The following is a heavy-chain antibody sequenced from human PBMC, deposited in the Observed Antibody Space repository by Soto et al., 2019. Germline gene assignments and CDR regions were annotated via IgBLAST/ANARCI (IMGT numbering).Heavy chain of an antibody. J-gene: IGHJ6*02. CDR2: IDPSDSYT. D-gene: IGHD2-2*01. Sequence: GESLKISCKGSGYSFTSYRISWVRQRPGKGLEWMGRIDPSDSYTNYSPSFQGHVTISADKSISTAYLQWSSLKASDTAMYYCARHLRDIVVVPTGTEVWGQGTTVIVSS. CDR1: GYSFTSYR. CDR3: ARHLRDIVVVPTGTEV. V-gene: IGHV5-10-1*01.